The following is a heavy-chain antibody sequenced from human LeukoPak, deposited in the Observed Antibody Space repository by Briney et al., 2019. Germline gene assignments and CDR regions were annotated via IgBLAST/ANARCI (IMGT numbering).Heavy chain of an antibody. CDR1: GYTYTAYY. V-gene: IGHV1-2*02. Sequence: ASVKVSCKASGYTYTAYYIHWVRQAPGQGLEWMALINPNSGDSTSAQKFQGRVTMTTDTSTSTAYMELKSLRSDDTAVYYCARELCGGDCFADYWGQGTLVTVSS. CDR2: INPNSGDS. D-gene: IGHD2-21*02. CDR3: ARELCGGDCFADY. J-gene: IGHJ4*02.